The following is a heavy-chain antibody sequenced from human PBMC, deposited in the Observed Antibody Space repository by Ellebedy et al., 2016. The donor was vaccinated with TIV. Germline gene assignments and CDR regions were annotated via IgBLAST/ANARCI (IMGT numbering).Heavy chain of an antibody. CDR3: ASGGVGATCDY. Sequence: AASVKVSCKASGYTFTGYYMHWVRQAPGQGLEWMGIINPSGGSTSYTQKFQGRVTMTRDTSTSTVYMELSSLRSEDTAVYYCASGGVGATCDYWGQGTLVTVSS. J-gene: IGHJ4*02. V-gene: IGHV1-46*01. D-gene: IGHD1-26*01. CDR2: INPSGGST. CDR1: GYTFTGYY.